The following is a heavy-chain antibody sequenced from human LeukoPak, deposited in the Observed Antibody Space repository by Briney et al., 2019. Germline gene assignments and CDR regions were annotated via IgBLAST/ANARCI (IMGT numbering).Heavy chain of an antibody. CDR2: ISAENGNT. CDR1: GYTFINYG. Sequence: ASVKVSCKASGYTFINYGISWVRQAPGQGLEWMGWISAENGNTGYVENLQGRVTMTTDTSSSTVYMELRSLRPDDTAVYYCAREDSPTYNWNYRLDYWGQGTLVTVSS. CDR3: AREDSPTYNWNYRLDY. J-gene: IGHJ4*02. D-gene: IGHD1-7*01. V-gene: IGHV1-18*01.